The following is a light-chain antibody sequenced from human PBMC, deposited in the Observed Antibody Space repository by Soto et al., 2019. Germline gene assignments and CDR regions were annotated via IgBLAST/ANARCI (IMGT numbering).Light chain of an antibody. V-gene: IGKV3-15*01. Sequence: ELVMTQSPATLYVSPGERATLSCRASQSVGSYLAWYQQKPGQAPRLLIYGASTRAAGISPRFSGGGSGTEFTLTISSLQSEDFAVYYCQQYNNWPRTF. CDR1: QSVGSY. CDR2: GAS. J-gene: IGKJ1*01. CDR3: QQYNNWPRT.